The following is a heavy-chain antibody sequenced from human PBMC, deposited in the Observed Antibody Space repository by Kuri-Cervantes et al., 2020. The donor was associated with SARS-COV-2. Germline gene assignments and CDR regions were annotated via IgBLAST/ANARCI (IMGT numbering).Heavy chain of an antibody. CDR2: ISSSGSTI. CDR3: AREHSSSLFFYYYYYMDD. J-gene: IGHJ6*03. Sequence: GGSLRLSCAASGFTFSDYYMSWIRQAPGKGLEWVSYISSSGSTIYYADSVKGRFTISRDNAKNSLYLQMNSLRAEDTAVYYCAREHSSSLFFYYYYYMDDWGKGTTVTVSS. D-gene: IGHD6-13*01. CDR1: GFTFSDYY. V-gene: IGHV3-11*04.